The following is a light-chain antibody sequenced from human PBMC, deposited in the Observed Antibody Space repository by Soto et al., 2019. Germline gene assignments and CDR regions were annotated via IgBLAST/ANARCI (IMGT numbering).Light chain of an antibody. Sequence: DIQMTQSPSTLSQSVGDRVTITCRASQTVSSWLAWFQQKPGKAPNLLIYGVSSVESGVPSRFSGSGSGTEFTLTISNLQPDDFATYYCQQYADSSWTFGQGTKVE. CDR2: GVS. V-gene: IGKV1-5*03. CDR1: QTVSSW. J-gene: IGKJ1*01. CDR3: QQYADSSWT.